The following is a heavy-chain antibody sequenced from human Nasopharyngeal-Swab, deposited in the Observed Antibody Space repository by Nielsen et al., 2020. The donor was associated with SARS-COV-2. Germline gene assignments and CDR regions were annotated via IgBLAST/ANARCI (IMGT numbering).Heavy chain of an antibody. CDR2: LSGTGEST. D-gene: IGHD6-13*01. CDR3: AKAWAAAGLSFYYYMDV. J-gene: IGHJ6*03. V-gene: IGHV3-23*01. Sequence: WMRQVAAHGLEWVSTLSGTGESTYYADSVTGRFAISRDNSNNTLYLQMHGLRAEDTAIYFCAKAWAAAGLSFYYYMDVWGKGTTVTVSS.